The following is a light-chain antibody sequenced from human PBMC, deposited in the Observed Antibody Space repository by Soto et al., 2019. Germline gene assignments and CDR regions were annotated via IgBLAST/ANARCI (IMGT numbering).Light chain of an antibody. CDR1: QSVSSY. V-gene: IGKV3-11*01. J-gene: IGKJ4*01. CDR2: DAS. Sequence: EIVLPQSPATLSLSPGARSTLSCRASQSVSSYLAWYQQKPGQAPRLLIYDASNRATGIPARFSGSGSGTDFTLTISSLEPEDFAVYYRQQRSNWLTVGGGTKVDIK. CDR3: QQRSNWLT.